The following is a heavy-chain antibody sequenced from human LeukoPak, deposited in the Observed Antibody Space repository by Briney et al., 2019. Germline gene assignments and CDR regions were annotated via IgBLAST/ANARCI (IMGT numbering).Heavy chain of an antibody. D-gene: IGHD5-12*01. CDR1: GFTFSSYG. Sequence: PGGSLRLSCAASGFTFSSYGMHWVRQAPGKGLEWVAVIWYDGSLKYYAGSVEGRFTISRDNSKDTLYLQMNSLRADDTAVYYCARGGYTGYDNFDYWGQGTLVTVSS. J-gene: IGHJ4*02. CDR3: ARGGYTGYDNFDY. CDR2: IWYDGSLK. V-gene: IGHV3-33*01.